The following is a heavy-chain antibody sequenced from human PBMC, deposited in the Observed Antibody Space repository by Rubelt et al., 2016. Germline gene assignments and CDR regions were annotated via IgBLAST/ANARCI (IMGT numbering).Heavy chain of an antibody. CDR1: GFRFSSFA. CDR3: VRIRGDYGMDV. CDR2: IPYDGRDK. D-gene: IGHD4-17*01. J-gene: IGHJ6*02. V-gene: IGHV3-30*03. Sequence: QVQLVESGGGVVQPGRSLRLSCEGSGFRFSSFAMHWVRQAPGKGPEWVALIPYDGRDKYYADSVKGRFTITRDNAKSSLSLQMNRLRDADTAVYYCVRIRGDYGMDVWGQGTTVTVSS.